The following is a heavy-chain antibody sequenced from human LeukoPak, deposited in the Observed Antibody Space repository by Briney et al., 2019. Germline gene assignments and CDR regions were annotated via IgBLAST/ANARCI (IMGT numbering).Heavy chain of an antibody. V-gene: IGHV3-43D*04. CDR2: ISWDGGRT. CDR3: AKDNDSCGWYWYFFL. D-gene: IGHD6-19*01. CDR1: GFTFDDYA. J-gene: IGHJ2*01. Sequence: GGSLRLSCAASGFTFDDYAMHWVGQAPGKGLEGESVISWDGGRTYYADSVKGRFTISRDNSTTSLYLQMNSLRAEDTALYYCAKDNDSCGWYWYFFLCGRGTLVTVSS.